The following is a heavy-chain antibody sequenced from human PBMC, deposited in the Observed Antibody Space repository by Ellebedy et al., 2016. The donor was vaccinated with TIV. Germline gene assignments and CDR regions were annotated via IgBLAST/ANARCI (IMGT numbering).Heavy chain of an antibody. Sequence: GKSLKISCKGSGYSFTSYWIGWVRQMPGKGLEWMGIIYPGDSDTRYSPSFQGQVTISADKSISTAYLQWSSLKASDTAMYYCARLHSGSYFLGWFDPWGQGTLVTVSS. CDR2: IYPGDSDT. J-gene: IGHJ5*02. CDR1: GYSFTSYW. D-gene: IGHD1-26*01. V-gene: IGHV5-51*01. CDR3: ARLHSGSYFLGWFDP.